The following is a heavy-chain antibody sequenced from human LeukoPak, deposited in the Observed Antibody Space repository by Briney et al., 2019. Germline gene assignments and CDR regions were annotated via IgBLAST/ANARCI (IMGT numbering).Heavy chain of an antibody. D-gene: IGHD3-3*01. CDR1: GFTFSTYT. J-gene: IGHJ4*02. V-gene: IGHV3-21*01. CDR3: ARGRSAITTFGVVPDFDY. CDR2: ISATSAYI. Sequence: GGSLRLSCTASGFTFSTYTVNWVRQAPGKGLEWVSSISATSAYIYYADSVKGRFTISRDNAKNSLYLQMNNLRAEDTAVYYCARGRSAITTFGVVPDFDYWGQGTLVTISS.